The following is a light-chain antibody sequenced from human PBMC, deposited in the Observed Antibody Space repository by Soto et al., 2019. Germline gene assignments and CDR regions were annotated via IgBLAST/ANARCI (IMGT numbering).Light chain of an antibody. CDR1: ESVNNK. CDR2: RAS. V-gene: IGKV3-15*01. CDR3: HQYNNWFPFT. Sequence: EVVLTQSPATLSVSPGERATLSCRASESVNNKLGGYQKKPGQAPRLLIYRASTRATGIPARFSGSGSGPEFTLTISSLQSEDSAVYYCHQYNNWFPFTFGQGTRLEIK. J-gene: IGKJ5*01.